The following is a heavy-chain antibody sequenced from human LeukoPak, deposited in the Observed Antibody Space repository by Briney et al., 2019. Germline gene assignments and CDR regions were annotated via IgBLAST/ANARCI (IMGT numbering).Heavy chain of an antibody. D-gene: IGHD2-8*01. Sequence: WVRQAPGKGLEWIGSVYYSGVTQYNPSLKSRVTVSADTSKSQFSLRVNSVTAADTAVYFCARRPYHFGTIGPIWGRGTMVTVSP. J-gene: IGHJ3*02. CDR3: ARRPYHFGTIGPI. V-gene: IGHV4-39*07. CDR2: VYYSGVT.